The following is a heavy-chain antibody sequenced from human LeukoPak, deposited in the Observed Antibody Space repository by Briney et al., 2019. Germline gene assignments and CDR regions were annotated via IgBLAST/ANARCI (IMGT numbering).Heavy chain of an antibody. CDR3: AKGGGRSGCDY. J-gene: IGHJ4*02. V-gene: IGHV3-30*18. D-gene: IGHD6-19*01. Sequence: PGRSLRLSCAASGFTFSSYGMHWVRQAPGKGLEWVAVISYDGSNKYYADSVKGRFTISGDNSKNTLYLQMNSLRAEDTAVYYCAKGGGRSGCDYWGQGTLVTVSS. CDR2: ISYDGSNK. CDR1: GFTFSSYG.